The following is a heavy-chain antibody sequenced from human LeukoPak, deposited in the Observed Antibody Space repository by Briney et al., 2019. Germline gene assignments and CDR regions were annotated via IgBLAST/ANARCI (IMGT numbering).Heavy chain of an antibody. Sequence: PSQTLSLTCTVSGGSISSGGYYWSWIRQPPGNGLEWIGYIYHSGSTYYNPSLKSRVTITVDRSKNQFSLKLSSVTAADTAVYYCARDRESSSSDWGQGTLVTVSS. D-gene: IGHD6-6*01. CDR2: IYHSGST. CDR1: GGSISSGGYY. J-gene: IGHJ4*02. V-gene: IGHV4-30-2*01. CDR3: ARDRESSSSD.